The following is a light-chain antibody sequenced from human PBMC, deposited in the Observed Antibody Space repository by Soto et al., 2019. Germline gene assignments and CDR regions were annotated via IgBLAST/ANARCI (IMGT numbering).Light chain of an antibody. J-gene: IGLJ2*01. CDR3: SSYTTSSTVL. CDR1: SNDVGVYNY. CDR2: EVS. V-gene: IGLV2-14*01. Sequence: QSALTPPASVSGSPGQSLTISCTGTSNDVGVYNYVSWHQQHPGKAPKLMIYEVSNRPSGVSNRFSGSKSGNTASLTISGLQAEDEADYYCSSYTTSSTVLFGGGTKLTVL.